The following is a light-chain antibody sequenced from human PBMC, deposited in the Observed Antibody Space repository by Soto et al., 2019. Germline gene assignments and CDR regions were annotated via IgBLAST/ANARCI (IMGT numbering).Light chain of an antibody. CDR1: QSSSTS. CDR3: LQTYTVPRT. CDR2: DAS. V-gene: IGKV1-39*01. J-gene: IGKJ2*01. Sequence: DIQMTQSPSSLSASVGDRVTITCRASQSSSTSLCWFQQKTGRAHKLLISDASTLQSGVPSRFSGSGFGTDFTLTISSLQPEDFAAYYCLQTYTVPRTFGQGTNLDIQ.